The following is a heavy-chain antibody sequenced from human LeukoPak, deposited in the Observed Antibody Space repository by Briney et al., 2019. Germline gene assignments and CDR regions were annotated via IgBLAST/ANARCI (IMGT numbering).Heavy chain of an antibody. Sequence: SQTLSLTCTVSGGSISSGGYYWSWIRQHPGKGLEWIGYIYYSGSTYYNPSLKSRVTISVDTSKNQFSLKLSSVTAADTAVYYCVSWNGTEDAFDIWGQGTMVTVSS. V-gene: IGHV4-31*03. CDR3: VSWNGTEDAFDI. D-gene: IGHD3-3*01. J-gene: IGHJ3*02. CDR2: IYYSGST. CDR1: GGSISSGGYY.